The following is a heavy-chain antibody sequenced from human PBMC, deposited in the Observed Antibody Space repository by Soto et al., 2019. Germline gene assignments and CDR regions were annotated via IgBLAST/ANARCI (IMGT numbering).Heavy chain of an antibody. Sequence: PSETLSLTCTVSGGSISSYYWSWIRQPPGKGLEWIGYIYYSGSTNYNPSLKSRVTISVDTSKNQFSLKLSSVTAADTAVYYRARVTSRGPYYDFWSGSHDAFDIWGQGTMVTVSS. CDR2: IYYSGST. J-gene: IGHJ3*02. D-gene: IGHD3-3*01. V-gene: IGHV4-59*01. CDR3: ARVTSRGPYYDFWSGSHDAFDI. CDR1: GGSISSYY.